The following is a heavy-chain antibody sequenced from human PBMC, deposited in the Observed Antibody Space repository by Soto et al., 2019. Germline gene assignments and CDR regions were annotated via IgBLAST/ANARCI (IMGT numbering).Heavy chain of an antibody. CDR3: ARDLGGVGTLDV. CDR1: GFTFSSYD. CDR2: IGTAGDT. J-gene: IGHJ6*04. V-gene: IGHV3-13*01. D-gene: IGHD3-3*01. Sequence: GGSLRLSCAASGFTFSSYDMHWVRQATGKGLEWVSAIGTAGDTYYPGSVKGRFTISRENAKNSLYLQMNSLRAGDTAVYYCARDLGGVGTLDVWGKGTTVTVSS.